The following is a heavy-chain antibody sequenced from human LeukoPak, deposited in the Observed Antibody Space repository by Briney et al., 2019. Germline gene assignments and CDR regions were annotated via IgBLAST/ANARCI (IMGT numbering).Heavy chain of an antibody. CDR1: GFTFSSYG. Sequence: GGSLRLSCAASGFTFSSYGMHWVRQAPGKGLEWVAFIRYDGSNKYYADSVKGRFTISRDNSKNTLYLQMNSLRAEDTAVYYCAKGVMVRGVMGYFDYWGQGTLVTVSS. V-gene: IGHV3-30*02. D-gene: IGHD3-10*01. J-gene: IGHJ4*02. CDR2: IRYDGSNK. CDR3: AKGVMVRGVMGYFDY.